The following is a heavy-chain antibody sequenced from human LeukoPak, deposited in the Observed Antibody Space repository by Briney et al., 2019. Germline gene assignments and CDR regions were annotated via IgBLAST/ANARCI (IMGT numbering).Heavy chain of an antibody. CDR2: ITAASSKI. D-gene: IGHD3-10*01. J-gene: IGHJ4*02. Sequence: PGGSLRLSCAVSGFIFSDDSMNWIRQAPGKGLEWVSYITAASSKIYYADSVKGRFTISRDNAKNSLYLQMNSLRAEDTAVYYCARGGRLLWFGESIDYWGQGTLVTVSS. CDR1: GFIFSDDS. CDR3: ARGGRLLWFGESIDY. V-gene: IGHV3-48*01.